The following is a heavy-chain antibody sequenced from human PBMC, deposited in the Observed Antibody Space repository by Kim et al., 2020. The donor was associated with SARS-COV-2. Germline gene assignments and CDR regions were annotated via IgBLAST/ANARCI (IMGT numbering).Heavy chain of an antibody. CDR1: GFTFSSYG. V-gene: IGHV3-30*18. Sequence: GGSLRLSCAASGFTFSSYGMHWVRQAPGKGLEWVAVISYDGSNKYYADSVKGRFTISRDNSKNTLYLQMNSLRAEDTAVYYCAKDPRAHRLTGTTIYFDYWGQGTLVTVSS. CDR3: AKDPRAHRLTGTTIYFDY. D-gene: IGHD1-7*01. J-gene: IGHJ4*02. CDR2: ISYDGSNK.